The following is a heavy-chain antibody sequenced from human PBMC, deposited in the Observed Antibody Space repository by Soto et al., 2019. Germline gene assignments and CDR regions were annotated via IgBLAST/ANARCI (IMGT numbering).Heavy chain of an antibody. CDR1: GFTVSSNY. D-gene: IGHD2-15*01. CDR2: IYSGGST. CDR3: ARDRIFRAFDI. Sequence: EVQLVESGGGLVQPGGSLRLSCAASGFTVSSNYMSWVRQAPGKGLEWVSVIYSGGSTYYADSVKGRFTISRDNSKNTLYLQMNSLRAEDTAVYYCARDRIFRAFDIWGQGTMVTVSS. J-gene: IGHJ3*02. V-gene: IGHV3-66*01.